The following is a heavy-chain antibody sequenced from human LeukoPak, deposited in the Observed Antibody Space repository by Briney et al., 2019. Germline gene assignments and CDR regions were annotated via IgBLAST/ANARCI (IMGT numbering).Heavy chain of an antibody. Sequence: SETLSLTCTVYNGSFSGYYWSWIRQPPGTRLEWIGEISHSGYTNLNPSLKSRLTISLDTSKNHFSLRLTSLTAADTAVYYCARHGFYGDSARRKFDPWGQGTLVTVFS. CDR2: ISHSGYT. V-gene: IGHV4-34*01. CDR3: ARHGFYGDSARRKFDP. CDR1: NGSFSGYY. J-gene: IGHJ5*02. D-gene: IGHD4-17*01.